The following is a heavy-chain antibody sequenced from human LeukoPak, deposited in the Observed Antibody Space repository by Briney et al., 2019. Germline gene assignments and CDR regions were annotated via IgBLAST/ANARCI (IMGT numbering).Heavy chain of an antibody. J-gene: IGHJ4*02. CDR3: AKDQLATTYY. D-gene: IGHD5-24*01. CDR2: IGGSGGST. Sequence: GGSLRLSCAASGFTFSSYAMRWVRQAPGKGLEWVSTIGGSGGSTYYADSVKGRFTISRDNSKNTLYLQMNSLRAEDTALYYCAKDQLATTYYWRQGTQDTVSS. CDR1: GFTFSSYA. V-gene: IGHV3-23*01.